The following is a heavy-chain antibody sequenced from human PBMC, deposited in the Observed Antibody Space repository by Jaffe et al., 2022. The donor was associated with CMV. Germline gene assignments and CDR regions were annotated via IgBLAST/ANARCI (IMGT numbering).Heavy chain of an antibody. CDR2: IWFDGTNK. D-gene: IGHD6-6*01. Sequence: QVQLVESGGGVVQPGRSLRLSCAASGFTFSDFGLHWVRQAPGKGLEWVAVIWFDGTNKYYTDSVKGRFIISRDDSKNTLYLQMNSLRVEDTAVYYCARQGTTSSWAFDYWGQGALVTVSS. CDR1: GFTFSDFG. CDR3: ARQGTTSSWAFDY. V-gene: IGHV3-33*08. J-gene: IGHJ4*02.